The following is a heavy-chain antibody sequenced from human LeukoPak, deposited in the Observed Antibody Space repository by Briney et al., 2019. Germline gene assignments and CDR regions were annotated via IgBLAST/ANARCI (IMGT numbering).Heavy chain of an antibody. CDR2: IKSKTAGGTA. J-gene: IGHJ4*02. V-gene: IGHV3-15*01. Sequence: GGSLRLSCVASGFAITNAWMSWVRQAPGKGLEWLCRIKSKTAGGTADYAAPVKGRFTISRDDSKSTLFLQMDSLKIEDTAMYYCATGGYRYAYSDWGQGTLVTVSS. D-gene: IGHD5-18*01. CDR3: ATGGYRYAYSD. CDR1: GFAITNAW.